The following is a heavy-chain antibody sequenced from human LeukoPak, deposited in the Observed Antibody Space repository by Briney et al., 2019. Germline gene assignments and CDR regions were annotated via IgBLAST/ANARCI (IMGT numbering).Heavy chain of an antibody. D-gene: IGHD3-22*01. Sequence: GESLKISCKGSGYSFTSYWIGWVRQMPGKGLEWVGIIYPGDSDTRYSPSFQGQVTISADKSISTAYLQWSSLKASDTAMYYCASPITPGWDYYDSSPGYWGQGTLVTVSS. CDR2: IYPGDSDT. CDR1: GYSFTSYW. CDR3: ASPITPGWDYYDSSPGY. V-gene: IGHV5-51*01. J-gene: IGHJ4*02.